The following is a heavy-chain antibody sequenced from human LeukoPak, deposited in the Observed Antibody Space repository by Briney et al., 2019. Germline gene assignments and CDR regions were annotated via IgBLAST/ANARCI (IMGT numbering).Heavy chain of an antibody. J-gene: IGHJ4*02. V-gene: IGHV3-9*01. D-gene: IGHD6-19*01. CDR3: AKSVGGWYGYFDY. CDR2: ISWNSGSI. CDR1: GFTFDDYA. Sequence: PGGSLRLSCAASGFTFDDYAMHWVRQAPGKGLEWVSGISWNSGSIGYADSVKGRFTISRDNAKNSLYLQMNSLRAEDTALYYCAKSVGGWYGYFDYWGQGTLVTVSS.